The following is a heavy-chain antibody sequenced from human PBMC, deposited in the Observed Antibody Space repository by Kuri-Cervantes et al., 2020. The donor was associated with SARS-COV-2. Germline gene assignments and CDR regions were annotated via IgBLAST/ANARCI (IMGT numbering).Heavy chain of an antibody. CDR1: GFTFSSYA. V-gene: IGHV3-30-3*01. Sequence: GGSLRLSCAASGFTFSSYAMHWVRQAPGKGLEWVAVISYDGSNQYYADSVKGRFTISRDNSKNTLYLQMNSLRAEDTAVYYCARDIAPGYSSGWVYYYYGMDVWGQGTTVTVSS. D-gene: IGHD6-19*01. CDR2: ISYDGSNQ. CDR3: ARDIAPGYSSGWVYYYYGMDV. J-gene: IGHJ6*02.